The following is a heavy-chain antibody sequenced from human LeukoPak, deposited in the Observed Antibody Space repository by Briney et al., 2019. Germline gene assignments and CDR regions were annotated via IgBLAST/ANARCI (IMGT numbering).Heavy chain of an antibody. CDR3: ARDAEYYYDSSGYYYYYGMDV. CDR1: GYTFTSYG. CDR2: ISAYNGNT. Sequence: ASAKVSCKASGYTFTSYGISWVRQAPGQGLEWMGWISAYNGNTNYAQKLQGRVTMTTDTSTSTAYMELRSLRSDDTAVYYCARDAEYYYDSSGYYYYYGMDVWGQGTTVTVSS. D-gene: IGHD3-22*01. J-gene: IGHJ6*02. V-gene: IGHV1-18*01.